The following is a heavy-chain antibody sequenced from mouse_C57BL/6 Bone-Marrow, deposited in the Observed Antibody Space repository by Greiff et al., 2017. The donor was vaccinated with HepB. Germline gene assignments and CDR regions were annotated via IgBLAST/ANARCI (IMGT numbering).Heavy chain of an antibody. CDR3: ARSGNWGFDY. Sequence: EVQLQQSGPELVKPGASVKISCKASGYTFTDYYMNWVKQSHGKSLEWIGDINPNNGGTSYNQKFKGKATLTVDKSSSTAYMELRSLTSEDSAVYYCARSGNWGFDYWGQGTTLTVSS. CDR2: INPNNGGT. D-gene: IGHD4-1*01. J-gene: IGHJ2*01. CDR1: GYTFTDYY. V-gene: IGHV1-26*01.